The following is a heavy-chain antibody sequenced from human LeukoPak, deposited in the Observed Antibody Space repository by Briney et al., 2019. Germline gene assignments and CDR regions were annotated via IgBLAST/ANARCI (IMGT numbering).Heavy chain of an antibody. CDR3: ATYHSATLNAFDV. Sequence: GGSLKISCKASGYNFPNHWIGWVRQMPGKGLEWMGILYPDDSDTRYRPSFQGQVTISADKSISTAYLQWSSLKASDTAMYYCATYHSATLNAFDVWAKGQRSPSLQ. V-gene: IGHV5-51*01. CDR2: LYPDDSDT. CDR1: GYNFPNHW. D-gene: IGHD2-15*01. J-gene: IGHJ3*01.